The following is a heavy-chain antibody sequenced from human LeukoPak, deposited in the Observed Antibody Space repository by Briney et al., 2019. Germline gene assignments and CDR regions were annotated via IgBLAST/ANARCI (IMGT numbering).Heavy chain of an antibody. CDR2: ISYSGRT. CDR1: GDSMSSSDYY. J-gene: IGHJ4*02. CDR3: ARGSRRLADFHY. V-gene: IGHV4-39*07. D-gene: IGHD6-19*01. Sequence: SETLSLTCTVSGDSMSSSDYYGGWIRQPPGKGLGWIGTISYSGRTYYNPSLQSRVTISVDTSKNQSSLELSSVTPDDTAVYYCARGSRRLADFHYWGRGTLVSVSS.